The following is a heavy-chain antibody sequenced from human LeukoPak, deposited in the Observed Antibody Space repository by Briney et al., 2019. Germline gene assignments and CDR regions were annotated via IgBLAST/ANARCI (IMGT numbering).Heavy chain of an antibody. J-gene: IGHJ4*02. CDR1: GGSISSYY. V-gene: IGHV4-59*12. Sequence: SETLSLTCTVSGGSISSYYWSWIRQPPGKGLEWIGSIYYSGSTYYNPSLKSRVTISVDTSKNQFSLKLSSVTAADTAVYYCARDHFDFWSGYTSDYWGQGTLVTVSS. CDR3: ARDHFDFWSGYTSDY. CDR2: IYYSGST. D-gene: IGHD3-3*01.